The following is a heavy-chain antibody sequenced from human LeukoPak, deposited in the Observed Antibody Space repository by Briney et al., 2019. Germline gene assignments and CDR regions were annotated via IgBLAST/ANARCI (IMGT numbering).Heavy chain of an antibody. CDR2: ITHSGSA. D-gene: IGHD5-18*01. CDR1: GGSFSGYS. J-gene: IGHJ4*02. V-gene: IGHV4-34*01. Sequence: SETLSLTCAVYGGSFSGYSWSWIRQPPGKGLEWIGEITHSGSANYNPSLKSRVTMSLDTSKNQFSLNLRSVTAADTAVYYCARDLRGYSPFDYWGQGTLVTVSS. CDR3: ARDLRGYSPFDY.